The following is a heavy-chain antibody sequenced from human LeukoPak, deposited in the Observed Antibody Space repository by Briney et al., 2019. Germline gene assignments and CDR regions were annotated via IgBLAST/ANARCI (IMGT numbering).Heavy chain of an antibody. CDR1: GYTFTSYG. CDR3: ARSRLVGATKYYFDY. J-gene: IGHJ4*02. CDR2: ISAYNGNT. Sequence: ASVKVSCKASGYTFTSYGISWVRRAPGQGLEWMGWISAYNGNTNYAQKLQGRVTMTTDTSTSTAYMELSSLRSEDTAVYYCARSRLVGATKYYFDYWGQGTLVTVSS. V-gene: IGHV1-18*01. D-gene: IGHD1-26*01.